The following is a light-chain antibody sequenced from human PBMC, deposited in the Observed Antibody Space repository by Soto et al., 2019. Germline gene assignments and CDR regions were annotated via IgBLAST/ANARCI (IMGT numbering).Light chain of an antibody. Sequence: DIRMTQSPSSLSASVGDRVTITCRASASISNYLNWYQQTPGKAPNLLIYTASSLQSGVPSRFSGSGSGTDFTFTISSLQPEDIATYYCQQYDNLPPSWTFGQGTKVDIK. CDR3: QQYDNLPPSWT. V-gene: IGKV1-33*01. CDR2: TAS. J-gene: IGKJ1*01. CDR1: ASISNY.